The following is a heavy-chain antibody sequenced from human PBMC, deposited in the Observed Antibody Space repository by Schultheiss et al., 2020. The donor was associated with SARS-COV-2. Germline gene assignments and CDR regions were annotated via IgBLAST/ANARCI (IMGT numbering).Heavy chain of an antibody. D-gene: IGHD3-3*01. J-gene: IGHJ4*02. CDR1: GGSISSSSYY. Sequence: SETLSLTCTVSGGSISSSSYYWGWIRQPPGKGLEWIGSIYYSGSTYYNPSLKSRVTISVDTSKNQFSLKLSSVTAADTAVYYCARPRSGYPGGIDYWGQGTLVTVSS. CDR2: IYYSGST. CDR3: ARPRSGYPGGIDY. V-gene: IGHV4-39*01.